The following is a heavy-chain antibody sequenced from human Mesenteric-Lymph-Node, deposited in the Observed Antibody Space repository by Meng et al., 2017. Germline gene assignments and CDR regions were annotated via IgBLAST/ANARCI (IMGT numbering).Heavy chain of an antibody. V-gene: IGHV4-59*12. J-gene: IGHJ6*02. Sequence: SETLSLTCTVSGGSISSYYWSWIRQPPGKGLEWIGYIYYSGSTNYNPSLKSRVTISVDTSKNQFSLKLSSVTAADTAVYYCARDLYGSGSRNYYYYYGMDVWGQGTTVTVSS. D-gene: IGHD3-10*01. CDR2: IYYSGST. CDR1: GGSISSYY. CDR3: ARDLYGSGSRNYYYYYGMDV.